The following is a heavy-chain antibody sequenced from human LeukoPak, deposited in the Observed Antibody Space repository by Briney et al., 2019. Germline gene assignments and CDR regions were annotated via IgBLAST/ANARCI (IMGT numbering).Heavy chain of an antibody. CDR1: GGSFSGYY. J-gene: IGHJ4*02. CDR3: ARLRSHGGNSGTFFDY. V-gene: IGHV4-34*01. CDR2: INHSGST. Sequence: PSETLSLTCAVYGGSFSGYYWSWIRQPPGKGLEWIGEINHSGSTNYNPSLKSRVTISVDTSKNQFSLKLSSVTAADTAVYYCARLRSHGGNSGTFFDYWGQGTLVTVSS. D-gene: IGHD4-23*01.